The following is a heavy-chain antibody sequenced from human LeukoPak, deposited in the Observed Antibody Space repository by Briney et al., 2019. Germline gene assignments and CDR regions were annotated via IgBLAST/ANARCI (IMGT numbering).Heavy chain of an antibody. V-gene: IGHV3-20*04. D-gene: IGHD2-15*01. CDR2: INWNGNTA. CDR3: ARTRYSSGNYFDC. J-gene: IGHJ4*02. Sequence: GGSLRLSCVATGFKFDDYGMSWVRQTPGRGLGWVSTINWNGNTAGYADSVKGRFSIARDNAKDSLYLQMNSLRADDTAFYFCARTRYSSGNYFDCWGQGTLVTVSP. CDR1: GFKFDDYG.